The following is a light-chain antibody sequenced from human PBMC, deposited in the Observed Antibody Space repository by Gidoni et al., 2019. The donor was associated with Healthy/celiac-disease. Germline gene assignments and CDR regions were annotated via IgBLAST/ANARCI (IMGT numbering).Light chain of an antibody. Sequence: DIQLTQSPSFLSASVGDRVTITCRASQGIRSYLAWYQQKPGKVPKLLIYAASTLQSGVPSRFSGSGSGTELTLTISSVQPEDFATYYCQQLNSYPSFGGGTKVEIK. J-gene: IGKJ4*01. V-gene: IGKV1-9*01. CDR1: QGIRSY. CDR2: AAS. CDR3: QQLNSYPS.